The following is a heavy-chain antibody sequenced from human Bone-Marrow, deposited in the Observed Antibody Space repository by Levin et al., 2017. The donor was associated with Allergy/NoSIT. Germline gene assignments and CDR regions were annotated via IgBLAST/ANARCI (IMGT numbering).Heavy chain of an antibody. CDR2: FYSGGSL. V-gene: IGHV3-66*02. J-gene: IGHJ4*02. CDR1: GCTPNY. CDR3: ASHRFGGSYF. D-gene: IGHD3-10*01. Sequence: QPGGSLRLSCAVSGCTPNYMTWVRQAPGKGLECVSIFYSGGSLYYADSVKGRFSVFTDESKNTLFLQMSSLRTEDTAVYFCASHRFGGSYFWGQGTLVTVSS.